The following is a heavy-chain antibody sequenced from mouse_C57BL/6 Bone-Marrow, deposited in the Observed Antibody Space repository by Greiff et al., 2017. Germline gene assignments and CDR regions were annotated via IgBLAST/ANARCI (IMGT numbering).Heavy chain of an antibody. CDR1: GYTFTSYW. J-gene: IGHJ1*03. V-gene: IGHV1-74*01. Sequence: QVQLQQPGAELVKPGASVKVSCKASGYTFTSYWMHWVKQRPGQGLEWIGRIHPSYSDTTSNQKFKGKATLTVDKSSSTAYMQLSSLTSEDSAVYYCAIWGLLRYWYFDVWGTGTTVTVSS. CDR3: AIWGLLRYWYFDV. D-gene: IGHD1-1*01. CDR2: IHPSYSDT.